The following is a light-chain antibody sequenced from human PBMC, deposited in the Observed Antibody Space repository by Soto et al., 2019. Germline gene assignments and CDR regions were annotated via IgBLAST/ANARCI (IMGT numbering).Light chain of an antibody. CDR3: CSYTTSNTRQIV. J-gene: IGLJ1*01. CDR2: DVS. V-gene: IGLV2-14*01. CDR1: SSDVWGYNY. Sequence: SVLAQPAPVSGSPGQSITISCPGTSSDVWGYNYVSWYQQHPGKAPKFMIYDVSNRPSGVSNRFSGSKSGNTASLTISGLQAEDEADYYCCSYTTSNTRQIVFGTGTKVTAL.